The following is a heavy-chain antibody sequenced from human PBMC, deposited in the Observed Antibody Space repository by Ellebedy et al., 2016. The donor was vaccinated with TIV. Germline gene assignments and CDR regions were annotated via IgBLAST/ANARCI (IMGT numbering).Heavy chain of an antibody. CDR1: GFSFRSYW. CDR3: ARDGAYGDYSPGYYGMDV. CDR2: INQDGSRI. V-gene: IGHV3-7*03. D-gene: IGHD3-22*01. J-gene: IGHJ6*02. Sequence: GGSLRLSCGASGFSFRSYWMSWVRQAPGKGLEWVANINQDGSRIYYVDSVKGRFTISRDNAKNSVFLRMNTLRVEDTAVYHCARDGAYGDYSPGYYGMDVWGQGTTVTVSS.